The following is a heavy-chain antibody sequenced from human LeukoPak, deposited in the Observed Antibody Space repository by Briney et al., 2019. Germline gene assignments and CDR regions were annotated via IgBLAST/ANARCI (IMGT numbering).Heavy chain of an antibody. CDR1: GFIFNSYG. D-gene: IGHD3-10*02. Sequence: GGSLRLSCAASGFIFNSYGMHWVRQAPGKGLEWVSAISNSGGSTYYADSVKGRFTISRDNAKNSLYLQMNSLRAEDTAVYCCAELGITMIGGVWGKGTTVTISS. CDR3: AELGITMIGGV. V-gene: IGHV3-23*01. CDR2: ISNSGGST. J-gene: IGHJ6*04.